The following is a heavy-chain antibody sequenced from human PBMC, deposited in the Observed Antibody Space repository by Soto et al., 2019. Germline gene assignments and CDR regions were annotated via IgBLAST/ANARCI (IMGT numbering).Heavy chain of an antibody. J-gene: IGHJ4*02. D-gene: IGHD2-21*01. CDR3: ARDPAYCGGDCYPQFDY. Sequence: GASVKVSCKASGYTFTSYGISWVRQAPGQGLEWMGWISAYNGNTNYAQKLQGRVTMTTDTSTSTAYMELRSLGSDDTAVYYCARDPAYCGGDCYPQFDYWGQGTLVTVSS. CDR2: ISAYNGNT. CDR1: GYTFTSYG. V-gene: IGHV1-18*01.